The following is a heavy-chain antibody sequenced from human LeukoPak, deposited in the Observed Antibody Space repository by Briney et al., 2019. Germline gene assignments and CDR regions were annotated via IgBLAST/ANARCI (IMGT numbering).Heavy chain of an antibody. CDR1: GFTFSXXW. J-gene: IGHJ4*02. Sequence: GGSXXLSCAASGFTFSXXWMHXVXQXXGXGXXXVSRINSDGSSTSYADSVKGRFTISRDNAKNTLYLQMNSLRAEDTAVYYCASLITMIGDFDYWGQGTLVTVSS. D-gene: IGHD3-22*01. CDR3: ASLITMIGDFDY. CDR2: INSDGSST. V-gene: IGHV3-74*01.